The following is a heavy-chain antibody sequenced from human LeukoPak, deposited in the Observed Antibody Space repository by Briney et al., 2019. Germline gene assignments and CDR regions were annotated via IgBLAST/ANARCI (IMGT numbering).Heavy chain of an antibody. CDR1: GGSISSGSYY. Sequence: TPSETLSLTCTVSGGSISSGSYYWSWIRQPAGKGLEWIGRIYTSGSTNYNPSLKSRVTISVDTSKNQFSLKLSSVTAADTAVYYCARANARSAYSSGWYRLDYWGQGTLVTVSS. D-gene: IGHD6-19*01. CDR2: IYTSGST. J-gene: IGHJ4*02. CDR3: ARANARSAYSSGWYRLDY. V-gene: IGHV4-61*02.